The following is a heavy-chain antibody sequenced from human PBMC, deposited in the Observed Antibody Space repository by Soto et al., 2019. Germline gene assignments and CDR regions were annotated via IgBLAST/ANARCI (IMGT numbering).Heavy chain of an antibody. CDR1: GGSFSGYY. Sequence: PSETLSLTCAVYGGSFSGYYWSWIRQPPGKGLEWIGEINHSGSTNYNPSLKSRVTISVDTSKNQFSLKLSSVTAADTAVYYCGRPQTAVAGNRSKANDAFDIWGQGTMVTVSS. D-gene: IGHD6-19*01. CDR2: INHSGST. CDR3: GRPQTAVAGNRSKANDAFDI. V-gene: IGHV4-34*01. J-gene: IGHJ3*02.